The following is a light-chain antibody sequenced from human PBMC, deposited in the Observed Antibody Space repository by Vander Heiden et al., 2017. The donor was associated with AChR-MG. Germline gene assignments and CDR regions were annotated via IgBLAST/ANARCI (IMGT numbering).Light chain of an antibody. Sequence: DIVMTQSLLSLPVTPGEPASISCRSSQSLLHSNGYNYLDWYLQKPGQSPQLLIYLGSNRASGLPDRFSGSGSGTDFTLKISRVEAEDVGVYYCMQALQTPRTFGQGTKVEIK. J-gene: IGKJ1*01. CDR3: MQALQTPRT. CDR2: LGS. V-gene: IGKV2-28*01. CDR1: QSLLHSNGYNY.